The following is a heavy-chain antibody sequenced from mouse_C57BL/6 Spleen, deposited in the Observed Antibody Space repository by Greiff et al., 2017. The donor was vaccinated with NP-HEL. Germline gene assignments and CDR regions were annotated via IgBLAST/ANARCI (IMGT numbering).Heavy chain of an antibody. Sequence: EVQGVESGGGLVKPGGSLKLSCAASGFTFSSYAMSWVRQTPEKRLEWVATISDGGSYTYYPDNVKGRFTISRDNAKNNLYLQMSHLKSEDTAMYYCARGGNSNYGFAYWGQGTLVTVSA. V-gene: IGHV5-4*01. CDR2: ISDGGSYT. J-gene: IGHJ3*01. D-gene: IGHD2-5*01. CDR3: ARGGNSNYGFAY. CDR1: GFTFSSYA.